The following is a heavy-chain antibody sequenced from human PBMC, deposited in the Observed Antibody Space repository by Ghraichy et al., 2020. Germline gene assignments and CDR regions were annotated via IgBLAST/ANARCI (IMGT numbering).Heavy chain of an antibody. D-gene: IGHD3-3*01. V-gene: IGHV4-34*01. J-gene: IGHJ4*02. CDR1: GGSFSGYY. Sequence: SQTLSLTCAVYGGSFSGYYWSWIRQPPGKGLEWIGEINHSGSTNYNPSLKSRVTISVDTSKNQFSLKLSSVTAADTAVYYCARGQGYDFWSGSRGYFDYWGQGTLVTVSS. CDR2: INHSGST. CDR3: ARGQGYDFWSGSRGYFDY.